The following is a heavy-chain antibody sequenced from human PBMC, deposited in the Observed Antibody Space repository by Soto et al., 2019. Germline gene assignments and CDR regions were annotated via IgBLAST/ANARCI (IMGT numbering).Heavy chain of an antibody. CDR3: ARNNNDFWSGYFVY. Sequence: PSETLSLTCTVSGGSISSYYWSWIRQPPGKGLEWIGYIYYSGSTNYNPSLKSRVTISVDTSKNQFSLKLSSVTAADTAVYYCARNNNDFWSGYFVYWGQGTLVTVSS. CDR2: IYYSGST. J-gene: IGHJ4*02. CDR1: GGSISSYY. V-gene: IGHV4-59*01. D-gene: IGHD3-3*01.